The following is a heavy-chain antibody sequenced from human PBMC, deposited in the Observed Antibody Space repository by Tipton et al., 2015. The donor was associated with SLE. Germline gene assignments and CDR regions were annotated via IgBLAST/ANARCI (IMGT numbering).Heavy chain of an antibody. V-gene: IGHV4-38-2*02. D-gene: IGHD3-10*01. Sequence: PGLVKPSETLSLTCTVSGFSISSYYWGWIRQPPGKGLEWLGTIYHSGTTYYNPSLKSRLTLSIDTSKNQFSLKLSSVTAADTAVYFCARDPPSSYYYGMDVWGRGATVTVSS. CDR3: ARDPPSSYYYGMDV. J-gene: IGHJ6*02. CDR2: IYHSGTT. CDR1: GFSISSYY.